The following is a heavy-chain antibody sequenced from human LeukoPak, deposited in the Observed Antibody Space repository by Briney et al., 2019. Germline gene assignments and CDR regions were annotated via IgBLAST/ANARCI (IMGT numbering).Heavy chain of an antibody. D-gene: IGHD1-26*01. CDR2: ISSRGNMI. CDR1: GFTFSNFQ. Sequence: GGSLRLSCAASGFTFSNFQMIWVRQAPGKGLEWVSYISSRGNMIYYADSVKVRFIISRDNAKNSLYLQINSLRVEDTAIYYCAREGSYYFDYWGQGTLVTVSS. J-gene: IGHJ4*02. CDR3: AREGSYYFDY. V-gene: IGHV3-48*03.